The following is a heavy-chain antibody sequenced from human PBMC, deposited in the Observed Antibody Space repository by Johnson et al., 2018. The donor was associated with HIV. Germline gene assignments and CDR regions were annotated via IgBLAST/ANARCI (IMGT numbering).Heavy chain of an antibody. CDR2: RSDDGRNN. V-gene: IGHV3-30-3*01. CDR3: ARDWGLYSSGWYVDAFDI. J-gene: IGHJ3*02. CDR1: GFTFSSYA. D-gene: IGHD6-19*01. Sequence: QVQLVESGGGVVQPGRSLRLSCAASGFTFSSYAMHWVRLSPRKGLEWVAVRSDDGRNNYYAYSVKCLFTSSRDNSKNTLYLQMNSLRAEDTAVYYCARDWGLYSSGWYVDAFDIWGKGTMVTVSS.